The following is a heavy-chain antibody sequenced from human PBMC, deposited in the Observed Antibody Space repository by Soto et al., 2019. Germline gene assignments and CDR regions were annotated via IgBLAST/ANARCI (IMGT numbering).Heavy chain of an antibody. Sequence: LGESLKISCKGSGYIFTSYWIGWVRQMPGKGLEWMGIIYPGDSDTRYSPSFEGQVTISADKSISTAYLQWSSLKASDTAMYYCARRSRGYSGSRHSDDWGQGTLVTVS. CDR3: ARRSRGYSGSRHSDD. CDR1: GYIFTSYW. V-gene: IGHV5-51*01. J-gene: IGHJ4*02. D-gene: IGHD5-12*01. CDR2: IYPGDSDT.